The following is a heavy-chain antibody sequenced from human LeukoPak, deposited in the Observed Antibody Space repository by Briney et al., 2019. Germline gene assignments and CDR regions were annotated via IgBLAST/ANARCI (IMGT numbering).Heavy chain of an antibody. J-gene: IGHJ2*01. CDR1: TFTFSNYW. Sequence: GGSLGLSCAASTFTFSNYWMHWVRQAPGKGLVWVSRINSDGRRTNYADSVKGRFTISRDNAKNTLYLQMNTLRAEDTAVYYCVRVSEGGHSPGRDWYFDLWGRGTLVTVSS. V-gene: IGHV3-74*01. CDR2: INSDGRRT. CDR3: VRVSEGGHSPGRDWYFDL. D-gene: IGHD5-18*01.